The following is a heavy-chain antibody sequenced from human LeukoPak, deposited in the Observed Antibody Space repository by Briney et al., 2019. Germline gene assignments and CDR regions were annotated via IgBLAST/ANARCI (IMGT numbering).Heavy chain of an antibody. CDR2: INHSGST. D-gene: IGHD3-10*01. Sequence: PSETLSLTCAVYGGSFSGYYWSWIRQPPGKGLEWIGEINHSGSTNYNPSLKSRVTISVDTSKNQFSLKLSSVTAADTAVYYCARGRRPPWFRELISAGYMDVWGKGTTVTVS. J-gene: IGHJ6*03. CDR1: GGSFSGYY. V-gene: IGHV4-34*01. CDR3: ARGRRPPWFRELISAGYMDV.